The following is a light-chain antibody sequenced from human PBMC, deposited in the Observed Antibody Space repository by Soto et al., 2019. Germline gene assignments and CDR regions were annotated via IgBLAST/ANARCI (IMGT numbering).Light chain of an antibody. CDR3: QQYGSSPRIT. J-gene: IGKJ5*01. V-gene: IGKV3-20*01. Sequence: EIVLTQSPGTLCLSPGERATLSCMASQSVSSSYLAWYQQKPGQAPRLLIYGASSRATGIPDRFSGSGSGTDFTLTISRLEPEDFAVYYCQQYGSSPRITFGQGTRLEI. CDR1: QSVSSSY. CDR2: GAS.